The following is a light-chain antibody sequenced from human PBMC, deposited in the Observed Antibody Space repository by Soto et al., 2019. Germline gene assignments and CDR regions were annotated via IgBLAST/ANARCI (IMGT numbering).Light chain of an antibody. CDR2: EVS. Sequence: QSVLTQPPSASGSPGQSVTISCTGTSSDVGGYNYVSWYQQHPGKAPKLLIHEVSKRPSGVTDRFSGSKSGNTASLTVSGLQPEDEADYYCQSYDNSLSGWVFGGGTKLTVL. CDR3: QSYDNSLSGWV. J-gene: IGLJ3*02. V-gene: IGLV2-8*01. CDR1: SSDVGGYNY.